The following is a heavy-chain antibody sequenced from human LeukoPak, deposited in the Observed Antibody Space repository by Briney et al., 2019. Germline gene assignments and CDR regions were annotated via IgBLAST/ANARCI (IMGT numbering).Heavy chain of an antibody. Sequence: PSETLSLTCTVSGGSISSYYWSWIRQPPGKGLEWIGYIYYSGSTNYSPSLKSRVTISVDTSKNQFSLKLSSVTAADTAVYYCARRGRSYSYYGMDVWGQGTTVTVSS. J-gene: IGHJ6*02. CDR3: ARRGRSYSYYGMDV. CDR2: IYYSGST. D-gene: IGHD4-11*01. V-gene: IGHV4-59*08. CDR1: GGSISSYY.